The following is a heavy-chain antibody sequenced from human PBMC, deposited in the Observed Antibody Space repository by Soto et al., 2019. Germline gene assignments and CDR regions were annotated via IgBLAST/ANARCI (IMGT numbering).Heavy chain of an antibody. Sequence: QVQLVQSGAEVKKPGASLKVSCKASGYTFTDYYVHWVRQAPGQGLEWMGWINPNSGGTNYAQRFQGRVTVTNDTSISTTYMELSSLGSDDTAVYYCARGDFDRSGNYNAGWFAPWGQGTLVTVSS. D-gene: IGHD3-22*01. CDR2: INPNSGGT. J-gene: IGHJ5*02. CDR1: GYTFTDYY. CDR3: ARGDFDRSGNYNAGWFAP. V-gene: IGHV1-2*02.